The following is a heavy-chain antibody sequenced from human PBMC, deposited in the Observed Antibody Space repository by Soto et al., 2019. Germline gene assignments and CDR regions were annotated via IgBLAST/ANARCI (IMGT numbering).Heavy chain of an antibody. CDR2: ILPIFGTA. Sequence: QVQLVQSGAEVKKPGSSVKVSCKASGGSFNNYAFSWVRQAPGQGLEWMGGILPIFGTANYPQKFQGRLTSTADGSTNTTYMELSSLRSEDTAVYYCARSRDFWTGNSYFFDYWGQGALVTVSS. J-gene: IGHJ4*02. D-gene: IGHD3-3*01. V-gene: IGHV1-69*01. CDR1: GGSFNNYA. CDR3: ARSRDFWTGNSYFFDY.